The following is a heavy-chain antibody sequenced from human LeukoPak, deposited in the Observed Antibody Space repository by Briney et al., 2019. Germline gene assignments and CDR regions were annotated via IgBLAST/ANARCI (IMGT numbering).Heavy chain of an antibody. CDR1: GFNFGEFW. CDR2: IKEDGSES. D-gene: IGHD2-21*02. Sequence: GGSLRLSCAASGFNFGEFWMAWVRQTPGMGLEWVADIKEDGSESFYVDSVKGRFTISRDNSKNTLYLQMNSLRAEDTAVYYCASAYCGGGCYRHWYFDLWGRGTLVTVSS. J-gene: IGHJ2*01. CDR3: ASAYCGGGCYRHWYFDL. V-gene: IGHV3-7*03.